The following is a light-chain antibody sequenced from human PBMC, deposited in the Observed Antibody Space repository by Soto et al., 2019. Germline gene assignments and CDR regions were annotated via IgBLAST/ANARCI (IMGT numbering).Light chain of an antibody. J-gene: IGKJ1*01. CDR3: HQYGSAPWT. CDR2: GAS. CDR1: QSVSNNY. Sequence: EIVLTQSPATLALSPGGRATLSCRASQSVSNNYLAGYQQKPGQAPRLLIYGASNMATGIPDRFSGSGSGTDFTLNISRLEPEDFAVYYCHQYGSAPWTFGQGTKVDIK. V-gene: IGKV3-20*01.